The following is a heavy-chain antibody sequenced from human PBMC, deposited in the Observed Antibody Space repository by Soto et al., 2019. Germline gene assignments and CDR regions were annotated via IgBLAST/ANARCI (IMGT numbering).Heavy chain of an antibody. CDR3: ARVSGYSSSWYPYYYGMDV. CDR1: GGSFSGYY. D-gene: IGHD6-13*01. J-gene: IGHJ6*02. CDR2: INHSGST. Sequence: PSETLSLTCAVYGGSFSGYYWSWIRQPPGKXLEWIGEINHSGSTNYNPSLKSRVTISVDTSKNQFSLKLSSVTAADTAVYYCARVSGYSSSWYPYYYGMDVWGQGTTVTVSS. V-gene: IGHV4-34*01.